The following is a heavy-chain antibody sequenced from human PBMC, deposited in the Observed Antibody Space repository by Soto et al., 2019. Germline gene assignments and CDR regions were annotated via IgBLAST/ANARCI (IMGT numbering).Heavy chain of an antibody. J-gene: IGHJ3*01. CDR3: AHREYIVVDDGFDV. CDR1: GFSLNTSGVA. V-gene: IGHV2-5*01. D-gene: IGHD2-15*01. CDR2: IYWKGDE. Sequence: QITLKEAGPALVKPTETLTLTCTFSGFSLNTSGVAVGWIRQPPGKALEWLALIYWKGDERYNPSLRDRLSITMDTSRDRVVLRLANMDPVDTATYYCAHREYIVVDDGFDVWGQGTKVTVSS.